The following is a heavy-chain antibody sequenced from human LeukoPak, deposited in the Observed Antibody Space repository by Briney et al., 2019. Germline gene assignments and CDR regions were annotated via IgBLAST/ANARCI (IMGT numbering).Heavy chain of an antibody. Sequence: GGSLRLSCAASKFTFSSYWMSWVRQAPGKGMERVGYMSQLGKEKNYLQSVKGRFTISRDNAKNSLYLQMNSLRAENTAVYFCARGTYYYEFWGQGALVTVSS. J-gene: IGHJ4*02. CDR3: ARGTYYYEF. D-gene: IGHD3-16*01. CDR2: MSQLGKEK. V-gene: IGHV3-7*01. CDR1: KFTFSSYW.